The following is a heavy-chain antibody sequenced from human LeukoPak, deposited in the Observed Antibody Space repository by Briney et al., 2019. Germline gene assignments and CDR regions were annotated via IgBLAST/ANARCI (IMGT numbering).Heavy chain of an antibody. CDR2: INWNGGST. Sequence: GGSLRLSCAASGFTFDDYGMSWVRQAPGKGLEWVSGINWNGGSTGYADSVKGRFTISRDNPRNTLYLHMTSLRAEDTAIYYCAKHLHLWASFDSWGQGTLVTVSS. CDR1: GFTFDDYG. D-gene: IGHD5-18*01. J-gene: IGHJ4*02. V-gene: IGHV3-20*04. CDR3: AKHLHLWASFDS.